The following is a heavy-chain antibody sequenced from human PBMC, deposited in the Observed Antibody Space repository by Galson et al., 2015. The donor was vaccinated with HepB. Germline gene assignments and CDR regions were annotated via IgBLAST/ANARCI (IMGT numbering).Heavy chain of an antibody. J-gene: IGHJ6*02. CDR2: ISYDGSNK. V-gene: IGHV3-30*03. Sequence: SLRLSCAASGFTFSSYGMHWVRQAPGKGLEWVAVISYDGSNKYYADSVKGRFTLSRDNSKNTLYLQMNSLRAEDTAVYYCARDTPQWLGEYYYYYGMDVWGQGTTVTVSS. CDR1: GFTFSSYG. D-gene: IGHD6-19*01. CDR3: ARDTPQWLGEYYYYYGMDV.